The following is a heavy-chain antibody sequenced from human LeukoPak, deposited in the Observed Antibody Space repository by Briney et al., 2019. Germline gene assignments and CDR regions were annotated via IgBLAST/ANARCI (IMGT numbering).Heavy chain of an antibody. CDR2: IIPIFGTA. Sequence: GASVKVSSKASGYTFTGYYMHWVRQAPGQGLEWMGGIIPIFGTANYAQKFQGRVTITADKSTSTAYMELSSLRSEDTAVYYCARGLGEWELLGIDYWGQGTLVTVSS. CDR3: ARGLGEWELLGIDY. CDR1: GYTFTGYY. D-gene: IGHD1-26*01. J-gene: IGHJ4*02. V-gene: IGHV1-69*06.